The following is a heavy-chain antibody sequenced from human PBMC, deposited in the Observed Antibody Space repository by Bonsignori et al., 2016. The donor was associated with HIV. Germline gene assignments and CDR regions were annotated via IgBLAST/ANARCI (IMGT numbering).Heavy chain of an antibody. CDR2: IRYDGSKK. V-gene: IGHV3-30*02. J-gene: IGHJ4*02. D-gene: IGHD4-17*01. CDR3: ARLGSILGDQDYFDY. Sequence: WIRQPPGKGLEWLAFIRYDGSKKDYGDSVKGRFTISRDNSKNTLYLQMNSLRVEDTAVYYCARLGSILGDQDYFDYWGQGTLVTVSS.